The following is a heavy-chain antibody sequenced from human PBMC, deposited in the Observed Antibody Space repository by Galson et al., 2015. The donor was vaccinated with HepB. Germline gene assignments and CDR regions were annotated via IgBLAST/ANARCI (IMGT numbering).Heavy chain of an antibody. Sequence: PALVKPTQTLTLTCTFSGFSLSTSGVGVGWIRQPPGKALGWLALIYWDDDKRYSPSLKSRLTIAKDTSKNQVVLTMTNMDPVDTATYYCAHATGGEFWSGYPGALAGMDVWGKGTTVTVSS. V-gene: IGHV2-5*02. CDR2: IYWDDDK. CDR1: GFSLSTSGVG. J-gene: IGHJ6*03. D-gene: IGHD3-3*01. CDR3: AHATGGEFWSGYPGALAGMDV.